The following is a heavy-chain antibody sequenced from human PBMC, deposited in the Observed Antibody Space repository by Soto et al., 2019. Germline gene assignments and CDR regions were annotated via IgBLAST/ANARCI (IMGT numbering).Heavy chain of an antibody. Sequence: SETLSLTCTISGGSVSTYYWSWIRQPPGKELEWIGLTSYSGNSNYNPSLKSRVAMAVDTSRNQFSLTLSSVTAADTAVYYCAKGNSWSPALVLDIWGQGTMVTVSS. CDR2: TSYSGNS. V-gene: IGHV4-59*02. CDR1: GGSVSTYY. D-gene: IGHD1-7*01. CDR3: AKGNSWSPALVLDI. J-gene: IGHJ3*02.